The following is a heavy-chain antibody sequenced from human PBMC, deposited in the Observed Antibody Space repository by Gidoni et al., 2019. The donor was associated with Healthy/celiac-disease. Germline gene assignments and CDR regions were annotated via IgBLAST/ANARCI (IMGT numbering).Heavy chain of an antibody. J-gene: IGHJ4*02. CDR3: ARRNSKWGGIGSYYFDY. CDR2: IYPGDSDT. D-gene: IGHD6-13*01. Sequence: EVQLVQSGSEVKTPGESLTISGKGSGYSFTSYWIGWVRQMPGKGLEWMGIIYPGDSDTRYSPSFQGQVTISADKSISTAYLQWSSLKASDTAMYYCARRNSKWGGIGSYYFDYWGQGTLVTVSS. CDR1: GYSFTSYW. V-gene: IGHV5-51*01.